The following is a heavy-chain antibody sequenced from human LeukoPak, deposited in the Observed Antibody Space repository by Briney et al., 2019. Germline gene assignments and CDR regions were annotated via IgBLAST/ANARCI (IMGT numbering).Heavy chain of an antibody. CDR1: GFTFGSYG. CDR3: AKVWTFYGSGSYYNHNPSDY. Sequence: GGSLRLSCAASGFTFGSYGMHWVRQAPGKGLEWVAVISYDGSNKYYADSVKGRFTISRDNSKNTLYLQMNSLRAEDTAVYYCAKVWTFYGSGSYYNHNPSDYWGQGTLVTVSS. D-gene: IGHD3-10*01. V-gene: IGHV3-30*18. CDR2: ISYDGSNK. J-gene: IGHJ4*02.